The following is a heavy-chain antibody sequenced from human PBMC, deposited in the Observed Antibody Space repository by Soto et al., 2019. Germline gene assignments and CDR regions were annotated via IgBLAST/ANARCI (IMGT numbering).Heavy chain of an antibody. V-gene: IGHV4-59*01. J-gene: IGHJ5*02. Sequence: PSETLSLTCSVSSGSISSYYWSWIRQPPGKGLEWIGYIFYSGSTNQSPSLKSRVTISVDTSKNQFSLKLRSVTAADTAVYYCARTALGWFDPWGQGTLVTVSS. CDR3: ARTALGWFDP. CDR1: SGSISSYY. CDR2: IFYSGST. D-gene: IGHD2-21*02.